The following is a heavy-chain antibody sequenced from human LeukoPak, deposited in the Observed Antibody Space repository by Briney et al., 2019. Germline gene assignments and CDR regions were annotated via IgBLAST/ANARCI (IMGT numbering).Heavy chain of an antibody. CDR2: IRYDGSNK. V-gene: IGHV3-30*02. Sequence: GGSLRLSCAASGFPFSYYGFHWVRQAPGKGLEWVAFIRYDGSNKYYADSVKGRFTISRDNSKNTLYLQMNSLRAEDTAVYYCAKDDSGSYYSALLYWGQGTLVTVSS. CDR1: GFPFSYYG. D-gene: IGHD1-26*01. CDR3: AKDDSGSYYSALLY. J-gene: IGHJ4*02.